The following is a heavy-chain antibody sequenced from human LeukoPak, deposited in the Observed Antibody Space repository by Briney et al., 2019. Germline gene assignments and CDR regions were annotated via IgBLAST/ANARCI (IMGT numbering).Heavy chain of an antibody. CDR1: GFXFSNYG. D-gene: IGHD3-16*01. J-gene: IGHJ6*02. V-gene: IGHV3-33*01. Sequence: PGRSLRLSCAASGFXFSNYGVHWVRQAPGKGLEWVAAIWYDGSNKYYADSVKGRFTISRDNSNNTLYLQMNSLRAEDTAVYYCARVPPLAAYYYYGIDVWGQGTTVTVSS. CDR2: IWYDGSNK. CDR3: ARVPPLAAYYYYGIDV.